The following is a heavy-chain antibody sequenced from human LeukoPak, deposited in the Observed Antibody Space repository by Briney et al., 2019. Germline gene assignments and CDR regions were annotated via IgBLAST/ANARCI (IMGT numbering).Heavy chain of an antibody. CDR3: ASSSYSSSWYDAFDI. CDR1: GYSFTSYW. D-gene: IGHD6-13*01. Sequence: GESLKISCKGSGYSFTSYWIGWVRQMPGKGLEWMGIIYPGDSDTRYSPSFQGQVTISADKSISTAYLQWSSLKASDTAMYYCASSSYSSSWYDAFDIWGQGTMVTVSS. J-gene: IGHJ3*02. CDR2: IYPGDSDT. V-gene: IGHV5-51*01.